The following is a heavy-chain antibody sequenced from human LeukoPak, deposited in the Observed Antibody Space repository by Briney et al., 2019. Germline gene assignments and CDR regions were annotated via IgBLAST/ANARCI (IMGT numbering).Heavy chain of an antibody. CDR1: GFTFSGSA. CDR3: TRRSIAAAGYADY. J-gene: IGHJ4*02. Sequence: GGSLRRSCAASGFTFSGSAMHWVRQASGKGLEWVGRIRSKANSYATAYAASVKGRFTISRDDSKNTAYLQMNSLKTEDTAVYYCTRRSIAAAGYADYWGQGTLVTVSS. CDR2: IRSKANSYAT. V-gene: IGHV3-73*01. D-gene: IGHD6-13*01.